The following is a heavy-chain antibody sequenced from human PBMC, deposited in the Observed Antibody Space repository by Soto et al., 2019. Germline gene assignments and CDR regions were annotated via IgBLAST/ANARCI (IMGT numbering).Heavy chain of an antibody. D-gene: IGHD3-22*01. CDR3: AKDIADSSGYYYVGAFDI. J-gene: IGHJ3*02. V-gene: IGHV3-9*01. CDR2: ISWNSGSI. Sequence: GGSLRLSCAASGFTFDDYAMHWVRQAPGKGLEWVSGISWNSGSIGYADSVKGRFTISRDNAKNSLYLQMNSLRAEDTALYYCAKDIADSSGYYYVGAFDIWGQGTMVTVSS. CDR1: GFTFDDYA.